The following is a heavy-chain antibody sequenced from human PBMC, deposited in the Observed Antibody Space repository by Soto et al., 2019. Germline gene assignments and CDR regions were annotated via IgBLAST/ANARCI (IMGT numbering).Heavy chain of an antibody. J-gene: IGHJ6*02. CDR3: ARAGYCSSTSCYRFDYYYGMDV. CDR1: GFTFSSYS. CDR2: ISSSSSTI. V-gene: IGHV3-48*02. Sequence: GGSLRLSCAASGFTFSSYSMNWVRQAPGKGLEWVSYISSSSSTIYYADSVKGRFTISRDNAKNSLYLQMNSLRDEDTAVYYCARAGYCSSTSCYRFDYYYGMDVWGQGTTVTVSS. D-gene: IGHD2-2*02.